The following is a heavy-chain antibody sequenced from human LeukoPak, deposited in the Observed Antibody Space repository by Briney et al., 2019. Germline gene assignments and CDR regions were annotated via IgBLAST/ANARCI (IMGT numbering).Heavy chain of an antibody. J-gene: IGHJ4*02. CDR3: ARVPYSSGTYDY. CDR1: GFDFSSYS. V-gene: IGHV3-21*01. D-gene: IGHD6-19*01. Sequence: GGSLRLSCATSGFDFSSYSMNWVRHAPGKGLEWVSSISNSRGNIFYADSVMGRFTISRDNAKNSLYLQMNSLRDGDTAVYYCARVPYSSGTYDYWGQGTLVTVSS. CDR2: ISNSRGNI.